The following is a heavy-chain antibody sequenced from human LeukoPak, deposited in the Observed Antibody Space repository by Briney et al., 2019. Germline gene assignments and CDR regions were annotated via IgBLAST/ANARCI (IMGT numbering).Heavy chain of an antibody. V-gene: IGHV6-1*01. Sequence: QTLSLACALPGDTLSTNSAGWHWSRQSRSRGLEWLVRKYYRYKKYNNYAGTVKSPITNKPEKSQNKFKLPLNSVTPGDPDVYYFASSVNGVYHCWGQGTLVTVSS. CDR2: KYYRYKKYN. CDR1: GDTLSTNSAG. CDR3: ASSVNGVYHC. J-gene: IGHJ4*02. D-gene: IGHD6-13*01.